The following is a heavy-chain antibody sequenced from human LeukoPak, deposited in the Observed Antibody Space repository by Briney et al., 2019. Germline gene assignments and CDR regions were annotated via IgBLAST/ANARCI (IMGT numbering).Heavy chain of an antibody. CDR2: IYSGGST. Sequence: GGSLRLSCAASGFTVSSNYMSWVRQAPGKGLEWVSVIYSGGSTYYAGSVKGRFTISRDNSKNTLYLQMNSLRAEDTAVYYCARGRGYSGYDFVYYYYMDVWGKGTTVTVSS. CDR3: ARGRGYSGYDFVYYYYMDV. D-gene: IGHD5-12*01. CDR1: GFTVSSNY. J-gene: IGHJ6*03. V-gene: IGHV3-53*01.